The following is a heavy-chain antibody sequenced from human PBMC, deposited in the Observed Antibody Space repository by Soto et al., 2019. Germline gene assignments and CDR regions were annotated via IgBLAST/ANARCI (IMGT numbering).Heavy chain of an antibody. J-gene: IGHJ4*02. Sequence: GGSLRLSCAASGFTFCSYSMNWVRQAPGKGLEWVSYISSSSSTIYYADSVKGRFTISRDNAKNSLYLQMNSLRAEDTAVYYCAREDILTGYTFDYWGQGTLVTVSS. CDR1: GFTFCSYS. CDR3: AREDILTGYTFDY. D-gene: IGHD3-9*01. V-gene: IGHV3-48*01. CDR2: ISSSSSTI.